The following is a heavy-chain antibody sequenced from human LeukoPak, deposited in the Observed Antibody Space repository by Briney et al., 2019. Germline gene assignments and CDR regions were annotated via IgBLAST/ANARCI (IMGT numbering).Heavy chain of an antibody. CDR1: GGSISIYY. D-gene: IGHD6-19*01. V-gene: IGHV4-59*08. CDR3: ARTLPSGAGYYYSYGMDV. Sequence: SETLALTCPVSGGSISIYYCSWIRQPPGKGLEGVGYIYYSWSTNYNPSLKSRVTISVDTSKNQFSLKLSSVTAADTAVYYCARTLPSGAGYYYSYGMDVWGQGTTVTVSS. CDR2: IYYSWST. J-gene: IGHJ6*02.